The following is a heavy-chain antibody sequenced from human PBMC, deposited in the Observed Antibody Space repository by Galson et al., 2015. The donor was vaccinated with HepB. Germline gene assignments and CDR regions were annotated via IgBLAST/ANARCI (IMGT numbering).Heavy chain of an antibody. CDR1: GGSISSSSYY. CDR3: ARRYTITMVRGVAHEYYYGMDV. D-gene: IGHD3-10*01. CDR2: IYYSGST. V-gene: IGHV4-39*01. Sequence: SLTCTVSGGSISSSSYYWGWIRQPPGKGLEWIGSIYYSGSTYYNPSLKSRVTISVDTSKNQFSLKLSSVTAADTAVYYCARRYTITMVRGVAHEYYYGMDVWGQGTTVTVSS. J-gene: IGHJ6*02.